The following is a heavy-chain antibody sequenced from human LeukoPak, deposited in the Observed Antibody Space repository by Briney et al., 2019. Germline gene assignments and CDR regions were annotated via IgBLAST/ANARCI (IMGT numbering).Heavy chain of an antibody. V-gene: IGHV1-46*01. Sequence: ASVKVSCKASGYTFTSYYMHWVRQAPGQGLEWMGIINPSGGSTSYAQKFQGRVTMTRDTSTSTVYMELSSLRSEDTAVYYCARDRRDYDSSGYSKNYFDYWGQGALVTVSS. CDR1: GYTFTSYY. J-gene: IGHJ4*02. CDR3: ARDRRDYDSSGYSKNYFDY. CDR2: INPSGGST. D-gene: IGHD3-22*01.